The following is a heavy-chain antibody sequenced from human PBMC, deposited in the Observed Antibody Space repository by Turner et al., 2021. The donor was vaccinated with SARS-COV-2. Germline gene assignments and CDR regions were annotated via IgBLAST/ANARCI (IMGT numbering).Heavy chain of an antibody. CDR1: GYTSTKLS. Sequence: HVQLVQSGAEVKQPGASVTVYCKVSGYTSTKLSMPLVRPARGKGLEWMGGVDPEDGEKSYVQKFQGRVTMTEETSTDKAYMELSGLRSDDTAVYYCATGVAVIGVVVAYSYYYGMDVWGQGTTVTVSS. CDR3: ATGVAVIGVVVAYSYYYGMDV. V-gene: IGHV1-24*01. D-gene: IGHD6-19*01. J-gene: IGHJ6*02. CDR2: VDPEDGEK.